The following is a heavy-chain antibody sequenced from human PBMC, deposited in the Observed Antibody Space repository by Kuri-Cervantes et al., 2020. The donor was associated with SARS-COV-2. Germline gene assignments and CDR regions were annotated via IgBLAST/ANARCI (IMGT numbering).Heavy chain of an antibody. J-gene: IGHJ4*02. CDR2: INAGNGNT. CDR1: GYTFTSYA. CDR3: ARGGHDILTYYFDY. D-gene: IGHD3-9*01. V-gene: IGHV1-3*01. Sequence: ASVKVSCKASGYTFTSYAMHWVRQAPGQRLEWMGWINAGNGNTKYSQKFQGRVTITRDTSASTAYMELSSLRSEDTAVYYCARGGHDILTYYFDYWGQGTLVTVSS.